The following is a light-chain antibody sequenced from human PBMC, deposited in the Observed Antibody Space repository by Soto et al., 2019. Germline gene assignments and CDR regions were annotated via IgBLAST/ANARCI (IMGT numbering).Light chain of an antibody. Sequence: EILTTQSPSTLSVTQGERATLSGWRSQRIRGNLAWYQQKPGQAPRLLIYAASTRATGIPARFSGSGSGTDFTLTISSLEPEDFAVYYCQQRSNWPRTFGQGTKVDIK. CDR3: QQRSNWPRT. CDR1: QRIRGN. V-gene: IGKV3-11*01. J-gene: IGKJ1*01. CDR2: AAS.